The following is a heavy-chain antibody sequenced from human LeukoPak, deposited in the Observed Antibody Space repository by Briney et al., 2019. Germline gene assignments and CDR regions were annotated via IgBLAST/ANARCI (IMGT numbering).Heavy chain of an antibody. CDR3: ARDDSSSWEDALDI. V-gene: IGHV1-69*04. Sequence: ASVKVSCKASGGTFSSYTISWVRQAPGQGLEWMGRIIPILGIANYAQKFQGRVTITADKSTSTAYMELSSLRSEDTAVYYCARDDSSSWEDALDIWGQGTMVTVSS. CDR1: GGTFSSYT. J-gene: IGHJ3*02. D-gene: IGHD6-13*01. CDR2: IIPILGIA.